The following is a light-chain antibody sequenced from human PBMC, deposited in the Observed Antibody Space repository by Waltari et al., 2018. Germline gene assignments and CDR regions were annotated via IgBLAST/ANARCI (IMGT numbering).Light chain of an antibody. V-gene: IGKV1-39*01. CDR3: QQSYNTPRT. Sequence: DIQMTQSPSSLSASVGDRVTISCRASQNIGNYFNWYQQKPGKAPKLLIYAASSLESGVPSRFSGSGSGTDFTLTISSLQPEDFAAYYCQQSYNTPRTFGQGTKVEIK. J-gene: IGKJ1*01. CDR2: AAS. CDR1: QNIGNY.